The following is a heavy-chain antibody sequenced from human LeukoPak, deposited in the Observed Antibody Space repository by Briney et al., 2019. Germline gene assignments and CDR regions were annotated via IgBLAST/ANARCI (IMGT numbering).Heavy chain of an antibody. CDR2: IRYDGSNK. D-gene: IGHD5-18*01. CDR3: ATTAFDTAGAFDI. Sequence: VGSLRLSCAASGFTFSSYSMNWVRQAPGKGLEWVAFIRYDGSNKYYADSVKGRFTISRDNSKNTLYLQMNSLRAEDTAVYYCATTAFDTAGAFDIWGQGTMVTVSS. V-gene: IGHV3-30*02. J-gene: IGHJ3*02. CDR1: GFTFSSYS.